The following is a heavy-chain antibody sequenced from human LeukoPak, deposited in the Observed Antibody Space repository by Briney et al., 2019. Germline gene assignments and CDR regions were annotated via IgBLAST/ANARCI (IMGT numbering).Heavy chain of an antibody. D-gene: IGHD1-1*01. CDR2: IYYSGST. CDR1: GGSISSSSYY. V-gene: IGHV4-39*01. J-gene: IGHJ4*02. CDR3: ARLSEFLERSVFTYYFDY. Sequence: KPSETLSLTCTVSGGSISSSSYYWGWIRQPPGKGLERIGSIYYSGSTYYNPSLKSRVTISVDTSKNQFSLKLSSVTAADTAVYYCARLSEFLERSVFTYYFDYWGQGTLVTVSS.